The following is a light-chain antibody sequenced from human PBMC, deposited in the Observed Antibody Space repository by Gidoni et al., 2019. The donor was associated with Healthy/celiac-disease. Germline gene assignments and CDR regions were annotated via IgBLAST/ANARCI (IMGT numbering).Light chain of an antibody. J-gene: IGKJ3*01. V-gene: IGKV1-33*01. Sequence: IPMTQSPSSLSAAVGDRVTTTCQASQDISNYLNWYQQKPGKAPKLLIYDASNLETGVPSRFSGSGSGTDFTFTISSLQPEDIATYYCQQYDNPVFTFXPXTRVDIK. CDR2: DAS. CDR3: QQYDNPVFT. CDR1: QDISNY.